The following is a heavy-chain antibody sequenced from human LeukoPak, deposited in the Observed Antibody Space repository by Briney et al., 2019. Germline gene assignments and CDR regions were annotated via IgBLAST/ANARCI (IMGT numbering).Heavy chain of an antibody. V-gene: IGHV3-7*01. J-gene: IGHJ4*02. CDR3: ARAGGSTVSHSDY. CDR1: GFTFSAYS. CDR2: INHNGNVN. Sequence: GGSLRLSCAASGFTFSAYSMNWVRQAPGKGLEWVASINHNGNVNYYVDSVKGRFTISKDNAKNSLYLQMNSLRAEDTAVYYCARAGGSTVSHSDYWGQGTLVTVSS. D-gene: IGHD4-17*01.